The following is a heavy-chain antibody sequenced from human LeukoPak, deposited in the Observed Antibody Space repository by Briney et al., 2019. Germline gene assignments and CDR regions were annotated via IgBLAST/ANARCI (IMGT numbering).Heavy chain of an antibody. CDR3: ARVAGGRYCSSTSCYMRGWFDP. D-gene: IGHD2-2*02. Sequence: GASVKVSCKASRGTFSSYAISWVRQAPGQGLEWMGGIIPIFGKANYAQKFQGRVTITADESTSTACMELSSLRSEDTAVYYCARVAGGRYCSSTSCYMRGWFDPWGQGTLVTVSS. V-gene: IGHV1-69*13. CDR1: RGTFSSYA. CDR2: IIPIFGKA. J-gene: IGHJ5*02.